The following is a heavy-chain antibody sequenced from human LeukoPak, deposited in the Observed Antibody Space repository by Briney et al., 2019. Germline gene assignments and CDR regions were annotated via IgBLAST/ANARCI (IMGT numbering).Heavy chain of an antibody. Sequence: GGSLRLSCAASGFTFNSYSMNWVRQAPGKGLEWVSAISGSGGSTYYADSVKGRFTISRDNSKNTLYLQMNSLRAEDTAVYYCAKDDLIAVAGSWGYWGQGTLVTVSS. J-gene: IGHJ4*02. CDR1: GFTFNSYS. CDR3: AKDDLIAVAGSWGY. D-gene: IGHD6-19*01. V-gene: IGHV3-23*01. CDR2: ISGSGGST.